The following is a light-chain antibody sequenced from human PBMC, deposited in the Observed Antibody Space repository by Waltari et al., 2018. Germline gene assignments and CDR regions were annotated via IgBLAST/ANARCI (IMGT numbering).Light chain of an antibody. Sequence: QLVLPQSPSASAALSPSVKLTCHLTSAHCSIAFVWLQQQPEKGPRYLMKVNSDGSHSKGDKIPDRFSGSSSGAEHFLTISSLQSEDEADYYCQTGGHGTWVFGGGTKLTVL. J-gene: IGLJ3*02. CDR1: SAHCSIA. CDR2: VNSDGSH. CDR3: QTGGHGTWV. V-gene: IGLV4-69*01.